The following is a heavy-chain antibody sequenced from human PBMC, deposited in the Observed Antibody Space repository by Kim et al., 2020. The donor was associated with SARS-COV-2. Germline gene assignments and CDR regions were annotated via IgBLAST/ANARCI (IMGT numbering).Heavy chain of an antibody. Sequence: GGSLRLSCAASGFTFSSYWMTWVRQAPGKGLEWVANIKQDGNQKYYVDSVKGRFTISRDNAKNSLYLQMNSLRAEDTAVYYCARDGDLYSSGKDAFDIWGRGRRVAVSS. CDR1: GFTFSSYW. CDR3: ARDGDLYSSGKDAFDI. CDR2: IKQDGNQK. D-gene: IGHD6-19*01. V-gene: IGHV3-7*01. J-gene: IGHJ3*02.